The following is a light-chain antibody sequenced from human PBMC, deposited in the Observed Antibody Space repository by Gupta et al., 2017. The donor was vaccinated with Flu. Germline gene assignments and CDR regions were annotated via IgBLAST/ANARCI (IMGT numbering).Light chain of an antibody. V-gene: IGLV1-44*01. J-gene: IGLJ1*01. Sequence: GGHTVDWYQHLPGAAPRLLIYDDAQRTAGVPARFSASKSGTSASLAIRGLQSGDEADYYCAAWDNSLGGHYVFGTGTSVTVL. CDR3: AAWDNSLGGHYV. CDR2: DDA. CDR1: GGHT.